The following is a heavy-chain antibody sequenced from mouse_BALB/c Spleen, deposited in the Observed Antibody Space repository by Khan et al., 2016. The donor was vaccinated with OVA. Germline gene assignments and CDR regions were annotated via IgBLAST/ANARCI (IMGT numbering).Heavy chain of an antibody. D-gene: IGHD1-1*01. CDR3: ATSGPYGSSYYYAIDY. CDR2: INPRTGYS. J-gene: IGHJ4*01. Sequence: QIQLVQSGAELAKPGASVKMSCKASGYTFNNYWMHWVKQRPGQGLEWIGYINPRTGYSEYNQRFKDKATLTADKSSSAAYMQLRSLTSEDSAVYYGATSGPYGSSYYYAIDYWGQGTSVTVSS. V-gene: IGHV1-7*01. CDR1: GYTFNNYW.